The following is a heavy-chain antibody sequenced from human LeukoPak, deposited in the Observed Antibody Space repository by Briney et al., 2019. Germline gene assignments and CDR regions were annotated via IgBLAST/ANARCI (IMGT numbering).Heavy chain of an antibody. Sequence: SETLSLTCTVSGGSISSSNYYWGWIRQPPGKGLEWIGSIHHSGSTYYNPSLKSRVTISVDTSKNHFSLRLSSVTAADTAVYYCAREGSYSSSPANWFDPWGQGTLVTVSS. V-gene: IGHV4-39*02. CDR3: AREGSYSSSPANWFDP. D-gene: IGHD6-6*01. CDR1: GGSISSSNYY. CDR2: IHHSGST. J-gene: IGHJ5*02.